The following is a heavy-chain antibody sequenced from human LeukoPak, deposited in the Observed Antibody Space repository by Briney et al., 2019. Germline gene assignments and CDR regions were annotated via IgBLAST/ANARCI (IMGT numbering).Heavy chain of an antibody. J-gene: IGHJ4*02. V-gene: IGHV1-69*13. Sequence: GASVKVSCKASGYTFTSYDISWVRQAPGQGLEWMGGIIPIFGTANYAQKFQGRVTITADESTSTAYMELSSLRSEDTAVYYCARTPGGYYGDYVFYFDYWGQGTLVTVSS. D-gene: IGHD4-17*01. CDR2: IIPIFGTA. CDR1: GYTFTSYD. CDR3: ARTPGGYYGDYVFYFDY.